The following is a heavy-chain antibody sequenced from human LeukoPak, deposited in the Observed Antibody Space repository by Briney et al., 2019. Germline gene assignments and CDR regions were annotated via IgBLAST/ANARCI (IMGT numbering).Heavy chain of an antibody. J-gene: IGHJ4*02. CDR1: GFTFDDYG. CDR3: AREIGYCSGGSCSPIDY. V-gene: IGHV3-23*01. D-gene: IGHD2-15*01. CDR2: ISGSGGST. Sequence: GGSLRLSCAASGFTFDDYGMSWVRQAPGKGLEWVSAISGSGGSTYYADSVKGRFTISRDNSKNTLYLQMNSLRAEDTAVYYCAREIGYCSGGSCSPIDYWGQGTLVTVSS.